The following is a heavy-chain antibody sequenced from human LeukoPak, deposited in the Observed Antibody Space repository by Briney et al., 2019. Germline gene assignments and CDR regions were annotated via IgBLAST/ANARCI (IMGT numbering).Heavy chain of an antibody. V-gene: IGHV3-30*02. CDR2: IRYDGSNK. CDR1: GFTFSGYG. Sequence: PGGSLRLSCAASGFTFSGYGMHWVRQAPGKGLEWVTFIRYDGSNKYYAKTVKGRFTISRDNSKNTLYLQMNSLRAEDTAVYYCAKEGDGYRPNYFDYWGQGTLVTVSS. CDR3: AKEGDGYRPNYFDY. J-gene: IGHJ4*02. D-gene: IGHD5-24*01.